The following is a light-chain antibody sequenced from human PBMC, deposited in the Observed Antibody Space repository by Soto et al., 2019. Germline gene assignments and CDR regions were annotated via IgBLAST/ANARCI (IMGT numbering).Light chain of an antibody. CDR3: CSYAGSSTVV. J-gene: IGLJ2*01. Sequence: QLVLTQPASVSGSPGQSITISCTGTSSDVGSYNLVSWHQQHPGKAPKLIIYEGNKRPSGVSNRFSGSKSGNTASLTISGLQAEDEADYYCCSYAGSSTVVFGGGTKVTVL. CDR1: SSDVGSYNL. CDR2: EGN. V-gene: IGLV2-23*01.